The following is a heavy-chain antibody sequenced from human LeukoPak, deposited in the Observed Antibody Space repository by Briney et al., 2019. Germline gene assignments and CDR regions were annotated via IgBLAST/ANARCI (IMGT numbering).Heavy chain of an antibody. CDR3: AREDILTGFDY. V-gene: IGHV3-53*01. Sequence: GGSLRLSCAASGFTFSSDYMSWVRQAPGKGLEWVSVIYSGGSTYYADSVKGRFTISRDNSKNKLYLQMNSLRAEDTDVYYCAREDILTGFDYWGQGTLVTVSS. CDR2: IYSGGST. D-gene: IGHD3-9*01. CDR1: GFTFSSDY. J-gene: IGHJ4*02.